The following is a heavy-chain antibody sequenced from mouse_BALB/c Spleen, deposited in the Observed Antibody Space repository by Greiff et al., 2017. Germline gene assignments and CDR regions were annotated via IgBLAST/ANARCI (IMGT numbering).Heavy chain of an antibody. D-gene: IGHD1-1*01. V-gene: IGHV5-9-4*01. CDR3: ARNYGSSYGWFAY. CDR1: GFTFSSYA. Sequence: EVNVVESGGGLVKPGGSLKLSCAASGFTFSSYAMSWVRQSPEKRLEWVAEISSGGSYTYYPDTVTGRFTISRDNAKNTLYLEMSSLRSEDTAMYYCARNYGSSYGWFAYWGQGTLVTVSA. J-gene: IGHJ3*01. CDR2: ISSGGSYT.